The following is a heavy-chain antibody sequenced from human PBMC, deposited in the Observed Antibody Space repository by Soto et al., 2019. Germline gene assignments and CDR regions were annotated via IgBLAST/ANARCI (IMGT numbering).Heavy chain of an antibody. D-gene: IGHD3-22*01. J-gene: IGHJ4*02. Sequence: QVQLVQSGAEVKKPGASVKVSCKASGYTFTSYGISWVRQAPGQGLEWMGWISAYNGNTNYAQKLQGRVTMTTDTSTSTAYVELRSLRSDATAVYYCAREDNYYDSSGCSIDYWGQGTLVTVSS. V-gene: IGHV1-18*04. CDR2: ISAYNGNT. CDR1: GYTFTSYG. CDR3: AREDNYYDSSGCSIDY.